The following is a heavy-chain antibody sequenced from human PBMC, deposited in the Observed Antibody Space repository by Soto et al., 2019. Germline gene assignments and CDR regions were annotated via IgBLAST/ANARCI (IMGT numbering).Heavy chain of an antibody. CDR2: IDYSGGT. CDR3: VRGRRSSGRHDASDI. J-gene: IGHJ3*02. CDR1: GGSIGSYF. V-gene: IGHV4-59*01. Sequence: QVQLQESGPGLVKPSETLSLTCTISGGSIGSYFWSWIRQPPGKGLEWIGFIDYSGGTDYNPSLESRVSISIDTSKNQFSLKLSSVTAADTAVYYCVRGRRSSGRHDASDIWGRGTMVTVSS.